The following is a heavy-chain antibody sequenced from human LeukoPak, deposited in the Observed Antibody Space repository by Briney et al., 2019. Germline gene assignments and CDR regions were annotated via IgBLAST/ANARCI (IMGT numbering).Heavy chain of an antibody. J-gene: IGHJ6*02. D-gene: IGHD5-18*01. V-gene: IGHV4-38-2*01. CDR1: GYSISSGYY. Sequence: SETLSLTRAVSGYSISSGYYWGWIRQPPGKGLEWIGSIYHSGSTNYNPSLKSRVTISIDTSKNQFSLKLSSVTAADTAVYYCARAPGDTSMVNQRDHYYYYAMDVWGQGTTVIVSS. CDR2: IYHSGST. CDR3: ARAPGDTSMVNQRDHYYYYAMDV.